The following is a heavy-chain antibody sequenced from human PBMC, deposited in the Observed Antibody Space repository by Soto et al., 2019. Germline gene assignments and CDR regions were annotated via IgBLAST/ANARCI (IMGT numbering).Heavy chain of an antibody. CDR1: GFTFSTYA. J-gene: IGHJ6*02. CDR2: IDDSGVST. V-gene: IGHV3-23*01. CDR3: VKGQSSSWSQTGGMDV. Sequence: EVQLLESGGGLVQPGGSLRLSCAASGFTFSTYAMSWVRQAPGKGLEWASGIDDSGVSTYYADSVKGRLTISRDNSKNTLYLQMGSLRAEDTAVYYCVKGQSSSWSQTGGMDVWGQGTTVTVSS. D-gene: IGHD6-6*01.